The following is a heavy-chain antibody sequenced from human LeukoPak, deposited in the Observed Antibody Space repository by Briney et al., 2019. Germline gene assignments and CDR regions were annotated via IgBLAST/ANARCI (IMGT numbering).Heavy chain of an antibody. Sequence: GEALKIFCYAFGFSLSTSWLAWVRQMPREGLEWRGIIYPGDSDTRYSTPCQGQVTISADKSITTAYLKWSSLKASDTAMYFCARLRDSGVASPADYWGQGTMVTVSS. CDR1: GFSLSTSW. CDR2: IYPGDSDT. V-gene: IGHV5-51*01. J-gene: IGHJ4*02. CDR3: ARLRDSGVASPADY. D-gene: IGHD5-24*01.